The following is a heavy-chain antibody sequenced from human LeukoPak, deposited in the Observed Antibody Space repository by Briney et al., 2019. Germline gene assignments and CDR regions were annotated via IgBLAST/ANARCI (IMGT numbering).Heavy chain of an antibody. CDR3: VRPNGDYAWGGLEI. V-gene: IGHV3-33*08. Sequence: GRSLRLSCAASGFSFSSYGIHWVRQAPGKGLDWVAVIWYDGNSQYYADSVKGRFTISRDNSKNTVYLQMNSLTAEDTAIYYCVRPNGDYAWGGLEIWGQGTVVTVSS. CDR1: GFSFSSYG. CDR2: IWYDGNSQ. D-gene: IGHD4-17*01. J-gene: IGHJ3*02.